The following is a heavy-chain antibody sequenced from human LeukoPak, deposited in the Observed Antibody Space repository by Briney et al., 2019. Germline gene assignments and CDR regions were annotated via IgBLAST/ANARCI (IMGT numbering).Heavy chain of an antibody. CDR3: ARRFCSSVSCYDDDAFDV. V-gene: IGHV1-18*01. Sequence: SVTVSCTASGHTFISYGISWVRQAPGQGLEWMGWISGYNGKINYAQKFQGRVTMITDTSTSTAYLELRSLTSEDTAVYYCARRFCSSVSCYDDDAFDVWGQGTVVTVSS. J-gene: IGHJ3*01. CDR2: ISGYNGKI. D-gene: IGHD2-2*01. CDR1: GHTFISYG.